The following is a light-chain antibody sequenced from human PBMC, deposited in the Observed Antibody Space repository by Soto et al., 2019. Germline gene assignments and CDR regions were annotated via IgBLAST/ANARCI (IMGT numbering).Light chain of an antibody. CDR1: QTIRSY. CDR2: GAS. CDR3: QQSYTTPIT. Sequence: DIQMTQSPLSLSASVGDTVSISCRASQTIRSYLSWYQHKPGKAPKLLIHGASTLQGGVPSRFSGSGSGREFTLIISDLQPEDSATYYCQQSYTTPITFGQGTRLEIK. V-gene: IGKV1-39*01. J-gene: IGKJ5*01.